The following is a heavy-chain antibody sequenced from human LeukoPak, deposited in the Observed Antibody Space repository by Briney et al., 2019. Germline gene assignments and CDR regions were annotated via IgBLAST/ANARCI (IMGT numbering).Heavy chain of an antibody. V-gene: IGHV4-59*08. CDR1: GGSISSYY. J-gene: IGHJ3*02. Sequence: SETLSLTCTVSGGSISSYYWSWIRQPPGKGLEWIGYIYYSGSTNYNPSLKSRVTISVDTSKNQFSLKLSSVTAADTAVYYCAGLDDSSGTGAFDIWGQGTMVTVSS. CDR3: AGLDDSSGTGAFDI. CDR2: IYYSGST. D-gene: IGHD3-22*01.